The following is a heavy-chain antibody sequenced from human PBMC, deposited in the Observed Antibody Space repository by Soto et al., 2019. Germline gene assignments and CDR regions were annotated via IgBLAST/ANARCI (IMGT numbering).Heavy chain of an antibody. J-gene: IGHJ4*02. CDR3: AREAVMGRLVVMTGY. V-gene: IGHV3-66*01. D-gene: IGHD3-22*01. CDR1: GFTVSSNS. CDR2: IYVGGST. Sequence: DVQLVESGGGLVQPGGSLRLSCAASGFTVSSNSMSWVRQAPGKGLEWVSIIYVGGSTYYADSVKGRFTISRDNAKDTLYLQMNNLRAEETAVYYCAREAVMGRLVVMTGYWGQGTLVTVSS.